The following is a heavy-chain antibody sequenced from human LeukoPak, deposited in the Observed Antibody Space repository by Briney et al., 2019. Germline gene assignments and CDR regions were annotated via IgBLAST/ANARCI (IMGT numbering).Heavy chain of an antibody. CDR2: INPHNGDT. CDR3: ATVRDIVVGGGPYYFDY. D-gene: IGHD2-15*01. Sequence: VSVKVSCKASGYTFIGYYLHWVRQATGQGLEWMGWINPHNGDTNYAQKFQGRVTMTRDTSITIAYMELSRLKSDDTAVYYCATVRDIVVGGGPYYFDYWGQGTLVTVSS. V-gene: IGHV1-2*02. J-gene: IGHJ4*02. CDR1: GYTFIGYY.